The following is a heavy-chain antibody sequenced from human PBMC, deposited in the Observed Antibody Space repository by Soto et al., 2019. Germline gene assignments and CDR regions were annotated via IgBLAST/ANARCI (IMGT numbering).Heavy chain of an antibody. J-gene: IGHJ4*02. CDR2: ILSDGSKK. D-gene: IGHD3-3*01. V-gene: IGHV3-30*14. Sequence: QVQLVESGGDVVQPGRSLRLSCTASGFTFNRYAIHWVRQAPAKGLEWVSVILSDGSKKYYADSVKGRFTLSRDNSKTTLYVQMNSLRIDDTAVYYCTRGDLYSRSGSHTTYLDYWGQGTLITVSA. CDR3: TRGDLYSRSGSHTTYLDY. CDR1: GFTFNRYA.